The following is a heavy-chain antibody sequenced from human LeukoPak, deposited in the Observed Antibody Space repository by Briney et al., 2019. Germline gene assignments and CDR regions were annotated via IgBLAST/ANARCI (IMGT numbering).Heavy chain of an antibody. Sequence: GGSLRLSCAASGFTFSSYEMNWVRQAPGKGLEWVSYISSSGSTIYYADSVKGRFTISRDNAKNSLYLQMNSLRAEDTAVYYCAREEGAMAGTETGFDYWGQGTLVTVSS. D-gene: IGHD6-19*01. CDR2: ISSSGSTI. CDR1: GFTFSSYE. J-gene: IGHJ4*02. CDR3: AREEGAMAGTETGFDY. V-gene: IGHV3-48*03.